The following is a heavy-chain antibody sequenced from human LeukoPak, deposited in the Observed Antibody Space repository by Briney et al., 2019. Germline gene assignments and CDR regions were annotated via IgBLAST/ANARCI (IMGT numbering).Heavy chain of an antibody. Sequence: SETLSLTCTVSGASITSNFYYWGWIRQPPGKGLEWIGSISYSGSTFYNPSLESRIIISVDTSKSQFSLKLSSVTAADTAVYYCARDRGYCGSGSSRNWFDPWGQGTLVTVSS. CDR2: ISYSGST. D-gene: IGHD3-10*01. CDR1: GASITSNFYY. CDR3: ARDRGYCGSGSSRNWFDP. J-gene: IGHJ5*02. V-gene: IGHV4-39*07.